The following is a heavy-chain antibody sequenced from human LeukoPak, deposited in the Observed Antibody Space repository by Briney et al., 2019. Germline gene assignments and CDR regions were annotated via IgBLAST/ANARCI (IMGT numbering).Heavy chain of an antibody. CDR2: INHSGST. Sequence: PSETLSLTCTVSGGSISSYYWSWIRQPPGKGLEWIGEINHSGSTNYNPSLKSRVTISVDTSKNQFSLKLSSVTAADTAVYYCARRGSSGYYIGALDYWGQGTLVTVST. J-gene: IGHJ4*02. D-gene: IGHD3-22*01. V-gene: IGHV4-34*01. CDR1: GGSISSYY. CDR3: ARRGSSGYYIGALDY.